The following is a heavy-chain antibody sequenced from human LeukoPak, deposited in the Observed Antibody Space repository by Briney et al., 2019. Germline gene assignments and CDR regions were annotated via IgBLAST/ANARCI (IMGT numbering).Heavy chain of an antibody. CDR1: GFTFSSYA. V-gene: IGHV3-30-3*01. CDR2: ISYDGSNK. J-gene: IGHJ4*02. Sequence: GGSLRLSCAASGFTFSSYAMHWVRQAPGKGLEWVALISYDGSNKYYADSVKGRFTTSRDNSKNTLYLQMNSLRAEDTAVYYCAALKGGHFDYWGQGTLVTVSS. D-gene: IGHD3-16*01. CDR3: AALKGGHFDY.